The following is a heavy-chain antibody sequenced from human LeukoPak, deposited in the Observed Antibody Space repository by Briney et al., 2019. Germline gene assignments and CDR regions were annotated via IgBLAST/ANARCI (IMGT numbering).Heavy chain of an antibody. Sequence: GGSLRLSCAASGFTFNTYGMHWVRQAPGKGLEWVAVISYDGSNKYYADSVKGRFTISRDNSKNTLYLQMNSLRAEDTAVYYCARDGPRTYYDFWSGYLLFDYWGQGTLVTVSS. J-gene: IGHJ4*02. V-gene: IGHV3-30*03. CDR1: GFTFNTYG. CDR3: ARDGPRTYYDFWSGYLLFDY. D-gene: IGHD3-3*01. CDR2: ISYDGSNK.